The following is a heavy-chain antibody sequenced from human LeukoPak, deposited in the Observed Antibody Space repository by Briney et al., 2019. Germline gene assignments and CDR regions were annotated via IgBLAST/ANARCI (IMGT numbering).Heavy chain of an antibody. J-gene: IGHJ1*01. CDR3: ARVVQSTDSSGFYLPEYFQH. CDR1: GQSISSGYY. D-gene: IGHD3-22*01. CDR2: IYHSGST. Sequence: SETLSLTCTVSGQSISSGYYWGWIRQPPGKGLEWIGSIYHSGSTYYNPSLKSRVTISVDTSENQFSLKLRSVTAADTAVYYCARVVQSTDSSGFYLPEYFQHWGQGTLVTVSS. V-gene: IGHV4-38-2*02.